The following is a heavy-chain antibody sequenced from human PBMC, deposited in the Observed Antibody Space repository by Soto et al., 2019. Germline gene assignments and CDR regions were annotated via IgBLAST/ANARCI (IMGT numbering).Heavy chain of an antibody. Sequence: QVHLVQSGAEVKKSGASVKVSCKGSGYDFTTYGITWVRQAPGQGLEWMAWISAHNGNTDYAQKLQGRVTVTRDTATSTAYRELRSLRSDGAAVEYCARGRYGDSWGQGALVTFSS. CDR2: ISAHNGNT. CDR3: ARGRYGDS. J-gene: IGHJ4*02. V-gene: IGHV1-18*01. D-gene: IGHD1-1*01. CDR1: GYDFTTYG.